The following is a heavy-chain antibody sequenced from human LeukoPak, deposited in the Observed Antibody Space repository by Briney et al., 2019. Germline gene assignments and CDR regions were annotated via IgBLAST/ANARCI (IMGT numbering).Heavy chain of an antibody. J-gene: IGHJ3*02. CDR3: AHGDCSGGSCYFAFDI. Sequence: SGPTLVKPTQTLTLTCTFSGSSLSTSGVGVGWIRQPPGKALEWLALIYWDDDKRYSPSLKSRLTITKDTSKNQMVLTMTNMDPVDTATYYCAHGDCSGGSCYFAFDIWGQGTMVTVSS. CDR2: IYWDDDK. V-gene: IGHV2-5*02. D-gene: IGHD2-15*01. CDR1: GSSLSTSGVG.